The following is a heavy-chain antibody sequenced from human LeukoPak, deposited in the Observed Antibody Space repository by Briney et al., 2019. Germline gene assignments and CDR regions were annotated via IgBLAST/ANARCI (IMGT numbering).Heavy chain of an antibody. D-gene: IGHD3-16*02. V-gene: IGHV1-24*01. CDR2: FDPEDGET. CDR3: ARASLRLGELSAFGY. J-gene: IGHJ4*02. Sequence: ASVKVSCKVSGYTLTELSMHWVRQAPGKGLEWMGGFDPEDGETIYAQKFQGRVTITADESTSTAYMELSSLRSEDTAVYYCARASLRLGELSAFGYWGQGTLVTVSS. CDR1: GYTLTELS.